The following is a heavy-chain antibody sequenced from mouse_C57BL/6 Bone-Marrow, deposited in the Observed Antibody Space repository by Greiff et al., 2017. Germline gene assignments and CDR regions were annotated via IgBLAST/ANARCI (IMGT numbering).Heavy chain of an antibody. V-gene: IGHV5-6*01. Sequence: EVQVVESGGDLVKPGGSLKLSCAASGFTFSSYGMSWVRQTPDKRLEWVATISSGGSYTYYPDSVQGRFTSSRDNAKNTVYLQMSSLKSEDTAMYYCASPSVVAHYYAMDYWGQGTSVTVSS. J-gene: IGHJ4*01. CDR2: ISSGGSYT. CDR1: GFTFSSYG. CDR3: ASPSVVAHYYAMDY. D-gene: IGHD1-1*01.